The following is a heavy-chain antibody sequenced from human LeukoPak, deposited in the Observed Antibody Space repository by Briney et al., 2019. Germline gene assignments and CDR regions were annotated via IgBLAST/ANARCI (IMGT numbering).Heavy chain of an antibody. CDR2: IRSKANSYAT. Sequence: GGSLRLSCAASGFTFSSYWMSWVRQAPGKGLEWVGRIRSKANSYATAYDASVKGRFTISRDDSKNAAYLQMNSLKTEDTAVYYCTTILFYWGQGTLVTVSS. J-gene: IGHJ4*02. CDR1: GFTFSSYW. V-gene: IGHV3-73*01. CDR3: TTILFY. D-gene: IGHD2/OR15-2a*01.